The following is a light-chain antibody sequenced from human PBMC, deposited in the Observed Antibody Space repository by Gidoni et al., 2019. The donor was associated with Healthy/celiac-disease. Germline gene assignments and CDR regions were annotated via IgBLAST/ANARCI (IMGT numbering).Light chain of an antibody. CDR1: SLRSYY. Sequence: SSALTQDPAVSVALGQTVRITCQGDSLRSYYASWYQQKPGQAPVLVIYGKNNRPSGIPDRFSGSSSGNTASLTITGAQAEDEADYYCNSRDSSGNHLVVFGGGTKLTVL. J-gene: IGLJ2*01. CDR2: GKN. V-gene: IGLV3-19*01. CDR3: NSRDSSGNHLVV.